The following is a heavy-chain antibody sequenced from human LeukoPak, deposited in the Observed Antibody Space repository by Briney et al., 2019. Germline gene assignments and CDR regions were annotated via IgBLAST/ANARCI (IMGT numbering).Heavy chain of an antibody. V-gene: IGHV1-2*02. D-gene: IGHD5-18*01. J-gene: IGHJ4*02. CDR2: INPNSGGT. CDR1: GYTFTGYY. Sequence: ASVKVSCKASGYTFTGYYLHGVRQAPGQGLEWMGWINPNSGGTNYAQKFQGRVTMTRDTSISTAYMELSRLRSDDTAVYYCARDHYPASKGNRPSAMVALGGDYWGQGTLVTVSS. CDR3: ARDHYPASKGNRPSAMVALGGDY.